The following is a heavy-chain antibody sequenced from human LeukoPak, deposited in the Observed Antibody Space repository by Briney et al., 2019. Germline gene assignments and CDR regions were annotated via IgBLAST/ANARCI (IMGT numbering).Heavy chain of an antibody. J-gene: IGHJ4*02. CDR2: TYYSGST. CDR3: ARHHSQGLGGYRDY. CDR1: GGSISSYY. V-gene: IGHV4-59*08. Sequence: SETLSLTCSVSGGSISSYYWSWIRQPPGKGLEWIGYTYYSGSTNYNPSLKSRVTISVDTSKNQFSLKLSSVTAADTAVYYCARHHSQGLGGYRDYWGQGTLVTVSS. D-gene: IGHD5-12*01.